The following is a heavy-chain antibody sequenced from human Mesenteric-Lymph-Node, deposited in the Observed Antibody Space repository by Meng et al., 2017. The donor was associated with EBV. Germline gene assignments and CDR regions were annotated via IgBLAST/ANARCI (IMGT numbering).Heavy chain of an antibody. Sequence: VQLQEAGPGVVKPSGTLSLTCAVSGASISSGSYYWSWIRQPPGKGLEWIGYIHYGGATNYNPSLSGRVTISIDTPKNQFSLKLSSVTAADTAVYYCAREIVRNWFDPWGQGTLVTVSS. CDR3: AREIVRNWFDP. V-gene: IGHV4-61*01. D-gene: IGHD2-8*01. J-gene: IGHJ5*02. CDR1: GASISSGSYY. CDR2: IHYGGAT.